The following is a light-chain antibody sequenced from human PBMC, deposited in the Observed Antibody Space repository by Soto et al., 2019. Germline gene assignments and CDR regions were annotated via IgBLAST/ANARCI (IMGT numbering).Light chain of an antibody. CDR3: QQYNNWPPWT. V-gene: IGKV3D-15*01. CDR1: QSVSSN. CDR2: GAS. J-gene: IGKJ1*01. Sequence: EIVMTQSPAALSVSPGERATLSCRASQSVSSNLAWYQQKPGQAPRLLIYGASTRPTGIPDRFSGSGSGTDFTLTISRLEPEDFAVYYCQQYNNWPPWTFGQGTKVDNK.